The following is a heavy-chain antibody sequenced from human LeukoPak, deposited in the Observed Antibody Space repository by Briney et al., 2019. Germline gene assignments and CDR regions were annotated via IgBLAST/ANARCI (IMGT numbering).Heavy chain of an antibody. D-gene: IGHD5-18*01. CDR1: GFTFSSYW. Sequence: GGSLRLSCAASGFTFSSYWMSWIRQAPGKGLEWVSYISSSGSTIYYADSVKGRFTISRDNAKNSLYLQMNSLRAEDTAVYYCVRSPSYGSGYGMDVWGQGTTVTVSS. V-gene: IGHV3-11*01. CDR2: ISSSGSTI. J-gene: IGHJ6*02. CDR3: VRSPSYGSGYGMDV.